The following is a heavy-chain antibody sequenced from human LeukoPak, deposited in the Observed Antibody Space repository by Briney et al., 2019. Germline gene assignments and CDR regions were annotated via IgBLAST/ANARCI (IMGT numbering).Heavy chain of an antibody. CDR1: GFTFSDYH. Sequence: GGSLRLSCAASGFTFSDYHMSWLRQAPGKGLEGVTIIWFDGNNKYYADSVKGRFTISRDNSKNTLYLQMNSLRAEDTAVYYCASARPTSSWTAFDIWGQGTMVTVSS. CDR2: IWFDGNNK. D-gene: IGHD6-13*01. CDR3: ASARPTSSWTAFDI. V-gene: IGHV3-33*08. J-gene: IGHJ3*02.